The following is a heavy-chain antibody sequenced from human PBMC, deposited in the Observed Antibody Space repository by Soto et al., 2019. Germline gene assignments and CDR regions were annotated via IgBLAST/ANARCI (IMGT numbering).Heavy chain of an antibody. Sequence: VGSLRLSCAASRFTFSSYGMHWVRQAPGKGLEWVAVIWYDGSNKYYADSVKGRFTISRDNSKNTLHPQMNSLRAEDTAVYYCARDRANYHYHGMDVWGQGTTVTVSS. CDR2: IWYDGSNK. D-gene: IGHD3-10*01. J-gene: IGHJ6*02. V-gene: IGHV3-33*01. CDR1: RFTFSSYG. CDR3: ARDRANYHYHGMDV.